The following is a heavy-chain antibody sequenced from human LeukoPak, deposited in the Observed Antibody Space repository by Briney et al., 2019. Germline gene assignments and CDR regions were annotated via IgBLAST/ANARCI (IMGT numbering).Heavy chain of an antibody. CDR1: GFTSSSYW. CDR2: INSDGSST. J-gene: IGHJ4*02. V-gene: IGHV3-74*01. D-gene: IGHD6-19*01. CDR3: AREGSGWYRGFDY. Sequence: PGGSLRLSCAASGFTSSSYWMHWVRQAPGKGLVWVSRINSDGSSTSYADSVKGRFTISRDNAKNTLYLQMNSLRAEDTAVYYCAREGSGWYRGFDYWGQGTLVTVSS.